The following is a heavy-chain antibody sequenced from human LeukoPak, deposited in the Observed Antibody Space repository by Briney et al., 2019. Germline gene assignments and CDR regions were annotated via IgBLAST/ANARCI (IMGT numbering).Heavy chain of an antibody. CDR1: GFTFSSYW. Sequence: GGSLRLSCAASGFTFSSYWMHWVRQAPGKGLVWVSRINSDGSSTNYADSVKGRFTISRDNAKNTLHLQMNSLRAEDTAVYYCAKAGVYYDSSGYYDYFDYWGQGTLVTVSS. CDR2: INSDGSST. CDR3: AKAGVYYDSSGYYDYFDY. D-gene: IGHD3-22*01. V-gene: IGHV3-74*01. J-gene: IGHJ4*02.